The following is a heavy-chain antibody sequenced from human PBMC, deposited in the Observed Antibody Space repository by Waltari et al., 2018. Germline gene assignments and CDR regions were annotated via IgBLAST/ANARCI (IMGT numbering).Heavy chain of an antibody. J-gene: IGHJ6*03. CDR1: GFTFSSSW. CDR2: INSDGSGT. Sequence: EVQLVESGGGLVQPGGSLRLSCSASGFTFSSSWMHCVRQAPGKGLVWVSSINSDGSGTIYADSGKGLFTISRDNSKNTLYLQLNSLRFEDTAVYYCAREPSPDSSGYFYYYMDVWGKGTTVTVSS. CDR3: AREPSPDSSGYFYYYMDV. D-gene: IGHD3-22*01. V-gene: IGHV3-74*01.